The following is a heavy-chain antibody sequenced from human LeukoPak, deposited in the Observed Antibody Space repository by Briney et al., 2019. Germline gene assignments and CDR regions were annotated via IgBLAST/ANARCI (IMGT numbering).Heavy chain of an antibody. J-gene: IGHJ4*02. CDR3: AKSGLNRFDF. V-gene: IGHV3-23*01. Sequence: PGGSLRLSCAASGFTFSSYALSWVRQAPGKGLEWVSNISGSGRGSTTYYADSVKGRLTISRDNSKNTLYLQMNSLRADDTAVYYCAKSGLNRFDFWGQGTLVTVSS. CDR1: GFTFSSYA. D-gene: IGHD2-15*01. CDR2: ISGSGRGSTT.